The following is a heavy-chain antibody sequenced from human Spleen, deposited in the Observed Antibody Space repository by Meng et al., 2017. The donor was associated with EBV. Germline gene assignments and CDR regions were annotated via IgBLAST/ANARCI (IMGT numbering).Heavy chain of an antibody. CDR2: IYWDDDK. D-gene: IGHD3-9*01. V-gene: IGHV2-5*02. J-gene: IGHJ4*02. CDR3: AHMAPDMQSIDY. CDR1: GFSLSTSGVG. Sequence: QITLKESGPTLVKAXXXXTVXCTFSGFSLSTSGVGVGWIRQPPGKALEWLALIYWDDDKRYSPSLKSRLTITKDTSKNQVVLTMTNMDPVDTATYYCAHMAPDMQSIDYWGQGTLVTASS.